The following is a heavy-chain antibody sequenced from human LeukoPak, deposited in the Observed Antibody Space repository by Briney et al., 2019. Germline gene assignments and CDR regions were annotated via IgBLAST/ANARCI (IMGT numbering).Heavy chain of an antibody. CDR2: ISGSGGST. D-gene: IGHD6-6*01. CDR1: GFTFSSYA. Sequence: QPGGSLRLSCAASGFTFSSYAMSWVRQAPGKGLEWVSAISGSGGSTYYADSVKGRFTISRDNSKNTLYLQMNSLRAEDTAVYYCAKDRRSRSSSSRGAFDYWGQGTLVTVSS. CDR3: AKDRRSRSSSSRGAFDY. V-gene: IGHV3-23*01. J-gene: IGHJ4*02.